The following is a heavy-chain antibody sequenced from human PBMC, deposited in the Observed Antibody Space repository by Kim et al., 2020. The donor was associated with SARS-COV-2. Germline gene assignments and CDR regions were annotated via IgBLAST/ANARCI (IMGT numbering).Heavy chain of an antibody. CDR3: ARGIGFWSGYYLGLYYFDY. V-gene: IGHV4-34*01. CDR1: GGSFSGYY. CDR2: INHSGST. Sequence: SETLSLTCAVYGGSFSGYYWSWIRQPPGKGLEWIGEINHSGSTNYNPSLKSRVTISVDTSKNQFSLKLSSVTAADTAVYYCARGIGFWSGYYLGLYYFDYWGQGTLVTVSS. D-gene: IGHD3-3*01. J-gene: IGHJ4*02.